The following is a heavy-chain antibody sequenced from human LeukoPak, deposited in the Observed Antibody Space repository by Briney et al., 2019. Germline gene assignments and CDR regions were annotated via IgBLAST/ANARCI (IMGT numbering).Heavy chain of an antibody. CDR2: IYYSGST. CDR1: GGSISSYY. D-gene: IGHD1-26*01. Sequence: SETLSLTCAVSGGSISSYYWSWIRQPPGKGLEWIGYIYYSGSTNYNPSFKSRVTISVDTSKNQFSLRLNSVTAADTAVYYCARGVVGAPAPFDYWGQGTLVTVSS. J-gene: IGHJ4*02. CDR3: ARGVVGAPAPFDY. V-gene: IGHV4-59*08.